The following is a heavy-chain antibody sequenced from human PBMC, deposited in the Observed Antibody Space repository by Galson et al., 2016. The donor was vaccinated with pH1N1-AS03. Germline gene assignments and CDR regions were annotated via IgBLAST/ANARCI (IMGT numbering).Heavy chain of an antibody. J-gene: IGHJ5*02. D-gene: IGHD3-3*01. Sequence: SLRLSCAASGFTFSICAMHWVRQAPGKGLEWVSGVGGVDGSLWYAESVKGRFTVSRDNSKGTLDLQMNSLRADDTAVYYCARGSGSPHWFDPWGQGTLVTVSS. CDR2: VGGVDGSL. CDR3: ARGSGSPHWFDP. V-gene: IGHV3-23*01. CDR1: GFTFSICA.